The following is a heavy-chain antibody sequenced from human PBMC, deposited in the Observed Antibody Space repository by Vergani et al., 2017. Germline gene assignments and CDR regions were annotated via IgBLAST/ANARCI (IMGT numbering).Heavy chain of an antibody. J-gene: IGHJ4*02. V-gene: IGHV4-34*01. CDR2: INHSGST. CDR3: ARGRGSASIAARRFDY. D-gene: IGHD6-6*01. Sequence: VQLQQWGAGLLKPSETLSLTCAVYGGSFSGYYWSWIRQPPGKGLEWIGEINHSGSTNYNPSLKSRVTISVDTSKNQFSLKLSSVTAADTAVYYCARGRGSASIAARRFDYWGQGTLVTVSS. CDR1: GGSFSGYY.